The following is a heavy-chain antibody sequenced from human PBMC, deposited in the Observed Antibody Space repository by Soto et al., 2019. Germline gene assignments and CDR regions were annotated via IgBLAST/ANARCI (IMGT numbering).Heavy chain of an antibody. CDR2: ISAYNGNT. CDR1: GYTFTSYG. CDR3: ARAIGRAVAPLGFDP. D-gene: IGHD6-19*01. J-gene: IGHJ5*02. V-gene: IGHV1-18*01. Sequence: GASVKVSCKASGYTFTSYGISWVRQAPGQGLEWMGWISAYNGNTNYAQKLQGRVTMTTDTSTSTAYMELRSLRSDDTAVYYCARAIGRAVAPLGFDPWGQGTLVTVSS.